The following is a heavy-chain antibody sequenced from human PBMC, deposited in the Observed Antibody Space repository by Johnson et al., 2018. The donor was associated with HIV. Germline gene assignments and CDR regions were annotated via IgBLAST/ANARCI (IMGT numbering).Heavy chain of an antibody. CDR1: GFTFSNYA. D-gene: IGHD2-21*01. V-gene: IGHV3-30-3*01. Sequence: QVQLVESGGGRVQPGGSLRLSCAASGFTFSNYAMHWVRQAPGKGLEWVAVISYDGSNKFYADSVKGRFTISRDNSKNTLYLQMNSLRAEDTAVYYCARERRAGVKGAFDIWGQGTMVTVSS. CDR3: ARERRAGVKGAFDI. J-gene: IGHJ3*02. CDR2: ISYDGSNK.